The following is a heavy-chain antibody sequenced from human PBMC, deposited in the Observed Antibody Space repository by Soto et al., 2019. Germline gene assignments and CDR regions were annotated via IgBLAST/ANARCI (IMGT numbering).Heavy chain of an antibody. J-gene: IGHJ4*02. CDR2: ISSHNGNT. V-gene: IGHV1-18*01. CDR1: GSTITAYG. CDR3: ASSSIAAAGLVY. D-gene: IGHD6-13*01. Sequence: QVQLVQSGDEVKQPGASVKVSCKASGSTITAYGISWVRQAPGQGLEWMAWISSHNGNTYYAQNLQGRVTMTTDTSTSTAYMELRSLRSDDTAVYYCASSSIAAAGLVYWGQGTLVTVSS.